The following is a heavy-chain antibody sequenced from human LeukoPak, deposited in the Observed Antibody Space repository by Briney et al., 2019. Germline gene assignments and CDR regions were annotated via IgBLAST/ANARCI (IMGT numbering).Heavy chain of an antibody. CDR1: GFTFSSYA. Sequence: PGGSLRLSCAASGFTFSSYAMSWVRQAPGKGLEWVSAISGSGGSTYYADSVKGRFTISRDNSKNTLYLQMNSLRAEDTAVYYCAEVWGDGDYLPSYYFDYWGQGTLVTVSS. CDR3: AEVWGDGDYLPSYYFDY. CDR2: ISGSGGST. J-gene: IGHJ4*02. V-gene: IGHV3-23*01. D-gene: IGHD4-17*01.